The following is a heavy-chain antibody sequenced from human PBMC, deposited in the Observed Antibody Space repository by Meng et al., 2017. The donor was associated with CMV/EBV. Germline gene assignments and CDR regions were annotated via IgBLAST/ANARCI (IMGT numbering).Heavy chain of an antibody. CDR3: AKKSSGSSPRQYYFDY. V-gene: IGHV3-23*01. CDR2: ISGSGGST. Sequence: GESLKISCAASGFTFSSYAMSWVRQAPGKGLEWVSAISGSGGSTYYADSVKGRFTISRDNSKNTLYLQMNSLRAEDTAVYYCAKKSSGSSPRQYYFDYWGQGTLVTVSS. CDR1: GFTFSSYA. D-gene: IGHD6-6*01. J-gene: IGHJ4*02.